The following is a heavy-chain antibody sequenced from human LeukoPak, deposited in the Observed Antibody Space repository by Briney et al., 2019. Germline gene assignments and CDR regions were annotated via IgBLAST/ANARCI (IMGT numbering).Heavy chain of an antibody. CDR3: ARVGGRAAAGSFDP. Sequence: PGGSLRLSCAASGFTFSSYGMHWVRQAPGKGLEWVAVIWYDGSNKYYADSVKGRFTISRDNSKNTLYLQMNSLRAEDTAVYYCARVGGRAAAGSFDPWGQGTLVTVSS. CDR1: GFTFSSYG. D-gene: IGHD6-13*01. V-gene: IGHV3-33*01. J-gene: IGHJ5*02. CDR2: IWYDGSNK.